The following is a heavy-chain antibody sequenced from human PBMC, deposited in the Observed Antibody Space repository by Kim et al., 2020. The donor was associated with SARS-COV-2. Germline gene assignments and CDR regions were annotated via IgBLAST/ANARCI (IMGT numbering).Heavy chain of an antibody. CDR2: INHSGST. CDR3: ARAGRQWLVRPMFYHFDY. V-gene: IGHV4-34*01. D-gene: IGHD6-19*01. Sequence: SETLSLTCAVYGGSFSGYYWSWIRQPPGKGLEWIGEINHSGSTNYNPSLKSRVTISVDTSKNQFSLKLSSVTAADTAVYYCARAGRQWLVRPMFYHFDYWGRGTLFTVSS. CDR1: GGSFSGYY. J-gene: IGHJ4*02.